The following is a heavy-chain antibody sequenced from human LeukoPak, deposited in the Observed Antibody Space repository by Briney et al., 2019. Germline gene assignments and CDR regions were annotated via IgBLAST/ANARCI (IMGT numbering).Heavy chain of an antibody. CDR3: ARGRGSSSFLVRDY. J-gene: IGHJ4*02. Sequence: SQTLSLTCTVSGGSISSGGYYWSWIRQPPGKGLEWIGYIYHSGSTYYNPSLKSRVTISVDRSKNQFSLKLSSVTAADTAVYYCARGRGSSSFLVRDYWGQGTLVTVSS. D-gene: IGHD6-6*01. V-gene: IGHV4-30-2*01. CDR2: IYHSGST. CDR1: GGSISSGGYY.